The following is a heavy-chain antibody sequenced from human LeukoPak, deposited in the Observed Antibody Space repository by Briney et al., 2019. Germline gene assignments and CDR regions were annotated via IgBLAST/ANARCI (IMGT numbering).Heavy chain of an antibody. CDR3: ARVHWLRFSDY. V-gene: IGHV3-53*01. CDR1: GYSLSDKP. D-gene: IGHD5-12*01. J-gene: IGHJ4*02. CDR2: IYSDGST. Sequence: GGSLRLSCAASGYSLSDKPMTWVRQAAGKGLEWVSVIYSDGSTHYSESVKGRFTISRDNAKNSLYLQMNSLRAEDTALYYCARVHWLRFSDYWGQGTLVTVSS.